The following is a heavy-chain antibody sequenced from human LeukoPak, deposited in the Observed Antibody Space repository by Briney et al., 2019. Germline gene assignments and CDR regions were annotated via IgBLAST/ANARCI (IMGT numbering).Heavy chain of an antibody. CDR2: INPNTGLS. CDR1: GHSFTSYH. Sequence: ASVKVSCKASGHSFTSYHVHWVRQAPGQGLEWMGWINPNTGLSYYTHKLQGRVTMTRDTSINTAYMELSGLRSDDTAVYYWARPSPYSLNQVLNCLDPWGQGTLITVSS. V-gene: IGHV1-2*02. J-gene: IGHJ5*02. CDR3: ARPSPYSLNQVLNCLDP. D-gene: IGHD1-26*01.